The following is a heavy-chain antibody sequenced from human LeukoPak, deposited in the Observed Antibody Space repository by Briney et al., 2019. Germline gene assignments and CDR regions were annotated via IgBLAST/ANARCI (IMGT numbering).Heavy chain of an antibody. CDR3: ARAAPGIAVAGLY. Sequence: PGRSLRLSCAASGFTFSSYAMHWVRQAPGKGLEWVAVISYDGSNKYYADSVKGRFTISRDNAKNTLYLQMNSLRVKDTAVYYCARAAPGIAVAGLYWGQGTLVTVSS. CDR1: GFTFSSYA. D-gene: IGHD6-19*01. CDR2: ISYDGSNK. J-gene: IGHJ4*02. V-gene: IGHV3-30-3*01.